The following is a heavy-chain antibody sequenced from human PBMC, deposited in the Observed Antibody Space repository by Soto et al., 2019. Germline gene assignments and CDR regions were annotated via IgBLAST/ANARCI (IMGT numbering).Heavy chain of an antibody. J-gene: IGHJ5*02. CDR2: INPNSGGT. CDR1: GYTFTGYY. D-gene: IGHD1-20*01. CDR3: TRESSEEFARITGTDKTRWFDP. V-gene: IGHV1-2*04. Sequence: ASVKVSCKASGYTFTGYYMHWVRQAPGQGLEWMGWINPNSGGTNYAQKFLGWVTMTRDTSISTAYMELSRLRSDDTAVYYCTRESSEEFARITGTDKTRWFDPWGQGTLVTVSS.